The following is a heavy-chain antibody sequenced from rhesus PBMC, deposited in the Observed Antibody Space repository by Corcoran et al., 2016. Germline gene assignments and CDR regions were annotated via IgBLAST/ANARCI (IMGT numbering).Heavy chain of an antibody. CDR1: GGSISSSS. J-gene: IGHJ4*01. CDR3: ARPDRGYSYSYGLDY. D-gene: IGHD5-12*01. V-gene: IGHV4-169*01. CDR2: LGGSSGST. Sequence: QLPLQESGPGLVKPSETLSLPCAVSGGSISSSSWSWLRKAPGTGLEGIGYLGGSSGSTNYNPSLKSRVTLSVDTSKNQLSLKLSSVTAADTAVYYCARPDRGYSYSYGLDYWGQGVLVTVSS.